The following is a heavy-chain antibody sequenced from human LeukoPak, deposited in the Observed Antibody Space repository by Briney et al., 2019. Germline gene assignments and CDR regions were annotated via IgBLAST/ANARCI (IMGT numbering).Heavy chain of an antibody. Sequence: SETLSLTCTVSGGSISSGGYYWSWIRQHPGKGLEWIGYIYYSGSTYYNPSLKSRVTISVDTSKNQFSPKLSSVTAADTAVYYCARDPQYCSSTSCNNWFDPWGQGTLVTVSS. CDR2: IYYSGST. J-gene: IGHJ5*02. D-gene: IGHD2-2*01. V-gene: IGHV4-31*03. CDR1: GGSISSGGYY. CDR3: ARDPQYCSSTSCNNWFDP.